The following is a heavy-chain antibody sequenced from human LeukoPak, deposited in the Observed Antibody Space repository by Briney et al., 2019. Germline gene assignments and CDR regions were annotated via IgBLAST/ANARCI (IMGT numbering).Heavy chain of an antibody. Sequence: SETLSLTCAVSGGSISSGGYSWSWIRQPPGKGLEWIGYIYHSGSTYYNPSLKSRVSISVDRSKNQFSLKLSSVTAADTAVYYCASGRDYYDSSGYYIFQHWGQGTLVTVSS. V-gene: IGHV4-30-2*01. J-gene: IGHJ1*01. CDR3: ASGRDYYDSSGYYIFQH. D-gene: IGHD3-22*01. CDR1: GGSISSGGYS. CDR2: IYHSGST.